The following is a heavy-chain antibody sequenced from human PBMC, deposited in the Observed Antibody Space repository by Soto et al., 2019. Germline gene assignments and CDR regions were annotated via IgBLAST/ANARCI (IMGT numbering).Heavy chain of an antibody. CDR1: GFSFSSYS. CDR3: AREGGFSYGYPY. D-gene: IGHD5-18*01. J-gene: IGHJ4*02. V-gene: IGHV3-48*01. Sequence: EVQLVESGGGLVQPGGSLRLSCAASGFSFSSYSMNWVRQAPGKGLEWVSYISTSSSTIYYADSVKGRFTISRDNAKNSLYLQMNSLRAEDTSVDYCAREGGFSYGYPYWGQGTLVTVSS. CDR2: ISTSSSTI.